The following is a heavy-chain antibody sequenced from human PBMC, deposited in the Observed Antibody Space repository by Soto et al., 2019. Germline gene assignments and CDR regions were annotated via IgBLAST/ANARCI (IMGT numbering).Heavy chain of an antibody. D-gene: IGHD2-15*01. J-gene: IGHJ6*02. CDR2: ISGRTGTT. Sequence: GGSLRLSCSASGVTFSSYAMSWVRQAPGKGLEWVSSISGRTGTTDYADSVKGRFTISRDNSKNTLYLEMNSLRAEDTAVYYCAKGIEKFFYYHGMDVWGQGTTVTVSS. CDR1: GVTFSSYA. CDR3: AKGIEKFFYYHGMDV. V-gene: IGHV3-23*01.